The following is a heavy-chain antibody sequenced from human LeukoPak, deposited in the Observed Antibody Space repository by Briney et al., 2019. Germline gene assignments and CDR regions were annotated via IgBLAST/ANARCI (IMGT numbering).Heavy chain of an antibody. D-gene: IGHD1-26*01. Sequence: ASVKVSCKASGYTFTSYGISWVRQAPGQGLEWMGWISAYNGNTNYAQKLQGRVTMTTDTSTSTAYMELRSLRSDDTAVYYCARDQVPVGSYPLAFDYWGQGTLVTVSS. J-gene: IGHJ4*02. V-gene: IGHV1-18*01. CDR1: GYTFTSYG. CDR2: ISAYNGNT. CDR3: ARDQVPVGSYPLAFDY.